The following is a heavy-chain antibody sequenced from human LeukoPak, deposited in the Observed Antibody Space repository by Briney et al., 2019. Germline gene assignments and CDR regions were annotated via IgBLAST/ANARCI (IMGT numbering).Heavy chain of an antibody. CDR3: ARGRGIYSYGLKDAFDI. CDR1: GGSFSGYY. CDR2: INHSGST. D-gene: IGHD5-18*01. J-gene: IGHJ3*02. Sequence: SETLSLTCAVYGGSFSGYYWSWIRQPPGKGLEWIGEINHSGSTNYNPSLKSRVTISLDTSKNQFSLKLSSVTAADTAVYYCARGRGIYSYGLKDAFDIWGQGTMVTVSS. V-gene: IGHV4-34*01.